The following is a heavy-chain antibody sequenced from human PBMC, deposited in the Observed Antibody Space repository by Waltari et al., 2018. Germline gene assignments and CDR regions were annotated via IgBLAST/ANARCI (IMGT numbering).Heavy chain of an antibody. Sequence: EVQLVESGGGLVKPGGSLRLCCAASGFTLKTYRMTWVRQAPGKGLEWVSSISYTSTYIYYAVSLRGRFTTSRDNAKNSLYLQLNSLRAEDTAVYYCVRGGTGMQRVESLDYWGQGILVTVSS. V-gene: IGHV3-21*01. CDR1: GFTLKTYR. CDR3: VRGGTGMQRVESLDY. CDR2: ISYTSTYI. D-gene: IGHD3-9*01. J-gene: IGHJ4*02.